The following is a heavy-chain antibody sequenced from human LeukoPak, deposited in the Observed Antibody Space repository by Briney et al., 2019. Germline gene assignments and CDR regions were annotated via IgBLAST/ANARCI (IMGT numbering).Heavy chain of an antibody. D-gene: IGHD4-17*01. J-gene: IGHJ3*02. Sequence: GGSLRLSCAASGFTFDDYAMHWVRQAPGKGLEWVSGISWNSGSIGYADPVKGGFTISRPNAKTSLYLQTNRLRAEDTALYYCAKDSHGDTPEAFDICGQATMVTVSS. CDR1: GFTFDDYA. CDR3: AKDSHGDTPEAFDI. V-gene: IGHV3-9*01. CDR2: ISWNSGSI.